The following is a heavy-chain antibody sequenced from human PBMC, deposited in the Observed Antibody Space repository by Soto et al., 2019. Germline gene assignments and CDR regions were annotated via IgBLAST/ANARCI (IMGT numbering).Heavy chain of an antibody. CDR2: ISYDGSNK. CDR3: AXGAYSSGWHPRNLYYFDY. V-gene: IGHV3-30-3*01. Sequence: QVQLVESGGGVVQPGRSLRLSCAASGFTFSSYAMHWVRQAPGKGLEWVAVISYDGSNKYYADSVKGRFTISRDNSKNTLYLQMNSLRAEDTAVYYCAXGAYSSGWHPRNLYYFDYWGQGTLVTVSS. CDR1: GFTFSSYA. D-gene: IGHD6-19*01. J-gene: IGHJ4*02.